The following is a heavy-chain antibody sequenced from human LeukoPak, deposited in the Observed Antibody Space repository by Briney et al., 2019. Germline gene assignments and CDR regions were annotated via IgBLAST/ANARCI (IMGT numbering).Heavy chain of an antibody. CDR1: GGSISSYY. Sequence: PSETLSLTCTVSGGSISSYYWSWIRQPPGKRLEWIGHIYYSGSTNYNPSLKSRVTISVDTSKNQLSLKLSSVTAADTAVYFCAKRGRSSWYLDYWGHGTQVTVSS. D-gene: IGHD6-13*01. CDR3: AKRGRSSWYLDY. J-gene: IGHJ4*01. CDR2: IYYSGST. V-gene: IGHV4-59*01.